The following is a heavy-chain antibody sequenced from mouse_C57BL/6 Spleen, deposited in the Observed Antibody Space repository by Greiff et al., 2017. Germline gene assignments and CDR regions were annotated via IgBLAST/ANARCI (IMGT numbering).Heavy chain of an antibody. CDR1: GYSITSGYY. CDR3: ASRDYYYGPDWYFDV. CDR2: ISYDGSN. D-gene: IGHD1-1*01. V-gene: IGHV3-6*01. J-gene: IGHJ1*03. Sequence: VQLQQSGPGLVKPSQSLSLTCSVTGYSITSGYYWNWIRQFPGNKLEWMGYISYDGSNNYNPSLKNRISITRDTSKNQFFLKLNSVTTEDTATYYCASRDYYYGPDWYFDVWGTGTTVTVSS.